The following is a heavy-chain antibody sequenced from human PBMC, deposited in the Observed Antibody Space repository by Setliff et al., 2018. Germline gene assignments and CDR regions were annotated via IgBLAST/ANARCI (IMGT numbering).Heavy chain of an antibody. J-gene: IGHJ4*02. Sequence: SETLSLTCTVSGGSITSSSYYWGWVRQPPGKGLEWIGTIFWSGTTYYNPSLNSRGTISVDTSRDQFSLRLSSVTAADTAVYYCARGGYSRGPPVYYFDYWGQGTLVTVSS. CDR2: IFWSGTT. CDR1: GGSITSSSYY. CDR3: ARGGYSRGPPVYYFDY. D-gene: IGHD5-12*01. V-gene: IGHV4-39*01.